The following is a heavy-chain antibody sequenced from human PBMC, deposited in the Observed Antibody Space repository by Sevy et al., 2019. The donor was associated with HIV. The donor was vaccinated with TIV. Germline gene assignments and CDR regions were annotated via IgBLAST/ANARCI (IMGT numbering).Heavy chain of an antibody. Sequence: ASVKVSCKISGYRLSELSMHWVRQAPGKGLEWMGRFDPEDGEIIYAQKFQGRVTVTEDTSTDTACMELSRLRSEDTAVYYCATGREYYDENSGYFDYWGPGTLVTVSS. D-gene: IGHD3-22*01. CDR3: ATGREYYDENSGYFDY. CDR1: GYRLSELS. CDR2: FDPEDGEI. V-gene: IGHV1-24*01. J-gene: IGHJ4*02.